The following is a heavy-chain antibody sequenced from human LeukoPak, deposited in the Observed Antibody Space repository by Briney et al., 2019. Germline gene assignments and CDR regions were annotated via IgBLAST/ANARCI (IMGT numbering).Heavy chain of an antibody. CDR3: ARLLYSSSWSHFDY. V-gene: IGHV4-30-4*08. CDR2: IYYSGST. Sequence: SETLSLTCTVSGGSVTSGDYYWSWIRQPPGKGLEWIGYIYYSGSTYYNSSLKSRVTMSVDTSRNQFSLKLSYVTAADTAVYYCARLLYSSSWSHFDYWGQGTLVTVSS. J-gene: IGHJ4*02. CDR1: GGSVTSGDYY. D-gene: IGHD6-13*01.